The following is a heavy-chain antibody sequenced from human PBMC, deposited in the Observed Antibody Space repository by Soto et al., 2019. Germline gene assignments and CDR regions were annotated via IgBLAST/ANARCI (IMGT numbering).Heavy chain of an antibody. Sequence: QVQLQESGPGLVKPSETLSLTCTVFGGSISSYYWSWIRQPPGKGLEWIGYIYYSGSTNYNPSLKSRVTISVDTSKNQFSLKLSSVTAADTAVYYCARVPYSGYVFDYWGQGTLVTVSS. V-gene: IGHV4-59*01. CDR3: ARVPYSGYVFDY. J-gene: IGHJ4*02. D-gene: IGHD5-12*01. CDR2: IYYSGST. CDR1: GGSISSYY.